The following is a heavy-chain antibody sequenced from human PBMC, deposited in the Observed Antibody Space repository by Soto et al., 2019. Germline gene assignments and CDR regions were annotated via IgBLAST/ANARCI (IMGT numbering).Heavy chain of an antibody. V-gene: IGHV4-59*08. CDR1: GGSISSYY. CDR2: IYYSGST. D-gene: IGHD4-17*01. Sequence: PSETLSLTCTVSGGSISSYYWSWIRQPPGKGLEWIGYIYYSGSTNYNPSLKSRVTISVDTSKNQFSLKLSSVTAADTAVYYCARPETLLVDYAYWVQGTLDTVSS. CDR3: ARPETLLVDYAY. J-gene: IGHJ4*02.